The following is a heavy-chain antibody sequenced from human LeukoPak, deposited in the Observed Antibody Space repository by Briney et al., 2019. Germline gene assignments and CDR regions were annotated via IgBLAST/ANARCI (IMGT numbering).Heavy chain of an antibody. CDR3: ARQVSWSIFGGNWFDP. CDR2: IYHSGST. D-gene: IGHD3-3*01. V-gene: IGHV4-38-2*01. CDR1: GYSISSGYY. J-gene: IGHJ5*02. Sequence: TSETLSLTCAVSGYSISSGYYWGWIRQPPRKGLEWIASIYHSGSTYYNPSLKSRVTISVDTSKNQFSLKLSSVTAADTAVYYCARQVSWSIFGGNWFDPWGQGTLVTVSS.